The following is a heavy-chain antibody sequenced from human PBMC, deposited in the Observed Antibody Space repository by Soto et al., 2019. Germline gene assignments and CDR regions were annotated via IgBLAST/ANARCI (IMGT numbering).Heavy chain of an antibody. V-gene: IGHV1-3*01. CDR2: INAGNGNT. J-gene: IGHJ5*02. D-gene: IGHD4-17*01. Sequence: ASVKVSCKASGYTITSYAMHWVRQAPGQRLEWMGWINAGNGNTKYSQKFQGRVTITRDTSASTAYMELSSLRSEDTAVYYCASSGTTRASNWFDPWGQGTLVTVSS. CDR1: GYTITSYA. CDR3: ASSGTTRASNWFDP.